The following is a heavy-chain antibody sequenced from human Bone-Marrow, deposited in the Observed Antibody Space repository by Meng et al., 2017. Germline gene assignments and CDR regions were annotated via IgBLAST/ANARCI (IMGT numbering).Heavy chain of an antibody. Sequence: QVRLQQWGAGLLKPSETLSLTCAVYGGSFSGYYWSWIRQPPGKGLEWIGEINHSGSTNYNPSLKSRVTISGDTSKNQFSLKLSSVTAAETAVYYCARVGVVVITPNWFDPWGQGTLVTVSS. CDR3: ARVGVVVITPNWFDP. D-gene: IGHD3-22*01. J-gene: IGHJ5*02. CDR1: GGSFSGYY. CDR2: INHSGST. V-gene: IGHV4-34*01.